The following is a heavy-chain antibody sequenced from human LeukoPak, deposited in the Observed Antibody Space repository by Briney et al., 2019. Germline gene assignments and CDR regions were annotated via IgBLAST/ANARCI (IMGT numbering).Heavy chain of an antibody. D-gene: IGHD5-18*01. CDR1: GFTFSSYS. J-gene: IGHJ4*02. CDR2: ISSSSSYI. Sequence: GGSLRLSCAASGFTFSSYSMNWVRQAPGKGLEWVSSISSSSSYIYYADSVKGRFTISRDNAKNSLYLQMNSLRAEDTAVYYCARDRLVDTAMVGRDYWGQGTLVTVSS. CDR3: ARDRLVDTAMVGRDY. V-gene: IGHV3-21*01.